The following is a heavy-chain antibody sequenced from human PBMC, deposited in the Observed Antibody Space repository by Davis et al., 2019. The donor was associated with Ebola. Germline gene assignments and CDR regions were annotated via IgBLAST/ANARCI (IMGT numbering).Heavy chain of an antibody. D-gene: IGHD3-10*01. J-gene: IGHJ4*02. CDR1: GGSVSSGSYY. CDR3: ARDSSMVRGVVDY. Sequence: PSETLSLTCTVSGGSVSSGSYYWSWIRQPPGKGLEWIGYIYYSGSTNYNPSLKSRVTISVDTSKNQFSLKLSSVTAADTAVYYCARDSSMVRGVVDYWGQGTLVTVSS. V-gene: IGHV4-61*01. CDR2: IYYSGST.